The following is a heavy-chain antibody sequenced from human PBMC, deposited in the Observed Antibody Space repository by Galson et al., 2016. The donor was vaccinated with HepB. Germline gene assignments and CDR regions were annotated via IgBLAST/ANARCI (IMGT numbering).Heavy chain of an antibody. V-gene: IGHV4-39*01. CDR2: VYYSGTT. Sequence: SETLSLTCTVSGVSISSASYFWGWIRQPPGRGLERLGSVYYSGTTYYNPSLKSRVTISADTSKNQFSLKLTSVTAAGTAVYYCASLRDGYNLNYWGQGPLVTVSA. D-gene: IGHD5-24*01. CDR1: GVSISSASYF. CDR3: ASLRDGYNLNY. J-gene: IGHJ4*02.